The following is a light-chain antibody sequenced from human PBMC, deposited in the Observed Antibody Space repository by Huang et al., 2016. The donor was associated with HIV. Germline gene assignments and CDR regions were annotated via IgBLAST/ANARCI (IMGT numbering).Light chain of an antibody. CDR1: QSLLYTDGKTY. Sequence: DIVMTQTPLSLSVTPGQPASISCNSSQSLLYTDGKTYLYWYLQKPGRSPQLLICEVSIRFSEVPDRLSGSGSGTHFTLKISRVEAEDVGVYYCMQGLHLPYTLGQGAKLEIK. J-gene: IGKJ2*01. CDR3: MQGLHLPYT. V-gene: IGKV2-29*02. CDR2: EVS.